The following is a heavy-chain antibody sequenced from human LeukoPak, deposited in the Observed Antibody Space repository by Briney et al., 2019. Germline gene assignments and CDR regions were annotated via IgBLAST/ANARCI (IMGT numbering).Heavy chain of an antibody. CDR3: ARVARSTYYYDSSGAID. CDR1: GGSISSGGYS. Sequence: SETLSLTCTVSGGSISSGGYSWSWIRQHPGKGQEWIAYIYYSGSTYYNPSLKSRVTISVDTSKNQFSLKLSSVTAADTAVYYCARVARSTYYYDSSGAIDWGQGTLVTVSS. V-gene: IGHV4-31*03. D-gene: IGHD3-22*01. J-gene: IGHJ4*02. CDR2: IYYSGST.